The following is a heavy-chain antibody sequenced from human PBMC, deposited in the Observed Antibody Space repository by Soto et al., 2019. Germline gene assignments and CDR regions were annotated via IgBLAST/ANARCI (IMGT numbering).Heavy chain of an antibody. D-gene: IGHD3-9*01. V-gene: IGHV1-18*01. CDR1: GYTFTSYG. CDR3: ARDSRYDILTGYYKTAFDY. Sequence: QVQLVQSGAEVTKPGASVKVSCKASGYTFTSYGISWVRQAPGQGLEWMGWISAYNGNTNYAQKLKARATMTTDTTTSTAYMELRRLRSDDTAVYYCARDSRYDILTGYYKTAFDYWGQGTLVTVSS. CDR2: ISAYNGNT. J-gene: IGHJ4*02.